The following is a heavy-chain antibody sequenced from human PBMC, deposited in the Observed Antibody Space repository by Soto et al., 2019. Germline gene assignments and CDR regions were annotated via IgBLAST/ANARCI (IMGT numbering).Heavy chain of an antibody. CDR3: ARDACSGGSCYWVGWFDP. Sequence: QVQLQESGPGLVKPSQTLSLTCTVSGGSISSGGYYWSWIRQHPGKGLEWIGYIYYSGSTYYNPSLKSRVTISVDTSKNQFSLKLSSVTAADTAVYYCARDACSGGSCYWVGWFDPWGQGTLVTVSS. CDR2: IYYSGST. V-gene: IGHV4-31*03. D-gene: IGHD2-15*01. CDR1: GGSISSGGYY. J-gene: IGHJ5*02.